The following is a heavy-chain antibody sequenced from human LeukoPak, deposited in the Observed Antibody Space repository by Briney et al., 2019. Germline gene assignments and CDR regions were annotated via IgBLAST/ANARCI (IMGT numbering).Heavy chain of an antibody. CDR1: GYFFTGYY. CDR3: AATSGLELFWTHPDAFDI. D-gene: IGHD1-7*01. V-gene: IGHV1-2*02. CDR2: INPNSGGT. J-gene: IGHJ3*02. Sequence: ASVKVSCKASGYFFTGYYMHWVRQAPGQGLEWMGWINPNSGGTNYAQKFQGRVTMTRDTSISTVYMELSRLRSDDTAVYYCAATSGLELFWTHPDAFDIWGQGTMVTVSS.